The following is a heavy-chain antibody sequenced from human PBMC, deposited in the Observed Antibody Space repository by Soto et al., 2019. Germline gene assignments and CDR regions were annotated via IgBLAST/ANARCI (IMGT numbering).Heavy chain of an antibody. CDR2: INHGGRT. V-gene: IGHV4-34*02. Sequence: QVQLQQWGAGLLKPSETLSLTCAVSGEPFTDHFCTWIRQAPGKGLEWIGEINHGGRTYFNPSPKSRVTLSVDTSKNKFALVLVSWTASETGVYYCARGRVSHYCYSGADVWGDGTRVTASS. CDR3: ARGRVSHYCYSGADV. CDR1: GEPFTDHF. J-gene: IGHJ6*01.